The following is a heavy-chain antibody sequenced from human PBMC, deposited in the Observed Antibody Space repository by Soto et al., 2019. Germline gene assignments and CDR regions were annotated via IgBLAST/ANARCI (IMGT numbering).Heavy chain of an antibody. D-gene: IGHD6-13*01. V-gene: IGHV1-18*01. CDR3: ARDWVDIAAAGSNDY. CDR2: ISGYNGNT. Sequence: QVQLVQSGAEVKKPGASVKVSCKASGYTFTSYGISWVRQAPGQGLEWMGWISGYNGNTNYAQKLQGRVTMTTDTSPSTAYMELRSLRSDDTAVYYCARDWVDIAAAGSNDYWGQGTLVTVSP. J-gene: IGHJ4*02. CDR1: GYTFTSYG.